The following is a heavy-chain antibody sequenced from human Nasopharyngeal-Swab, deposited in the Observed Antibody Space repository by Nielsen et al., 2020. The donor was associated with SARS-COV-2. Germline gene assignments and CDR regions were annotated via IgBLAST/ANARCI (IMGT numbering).Heavy chain of an antibody. CDR1: GGSFSGYY. Sequence: GSLRLSCAVYGGSFSGYYWSWIRQPPGKGLEWIGEINHSGSTNYNPSLKSRVTISVDTSKNQFSLKLSSVTAADTAVYYCARVVGDFWSGYYTGANWFDPWGQGTLVTVSS. CDR2: INHSGST. V-gene: IGHV4-34*01. J-gene: IGHJ5*02. D-gene: IGHD3-3*01. CDR3: ARVVGDFWSGYYTGANWFDP.